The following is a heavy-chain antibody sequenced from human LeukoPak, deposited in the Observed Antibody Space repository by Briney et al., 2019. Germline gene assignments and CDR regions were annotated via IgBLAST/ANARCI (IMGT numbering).Heavy chain of an antibody. CDR1: GYTLTELS. D-gene: IGHD3-10*01. J-gene: IGHJ4*02. V-gene: IGHV1-24*01. CDR3: ATDAGYGSGSYLFF. Sequence: ASVTVSCKVSGYTLTELSMHWVRQAPGKGPEWMGGFDPEDGETIYAQKFQGRVTMTEDTSRDIAYMELSSLRSEDTAVYFCATDAGYGSGSYLFFWGQGTLVTVSS. CDR2: FDPEDGET.